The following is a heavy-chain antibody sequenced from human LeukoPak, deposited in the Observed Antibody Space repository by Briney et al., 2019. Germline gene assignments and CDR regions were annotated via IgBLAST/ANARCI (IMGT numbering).Heavy chain of an antibody. CDR1: GGSISTYY. V-gene: IGHV4-59*01. J-gene: IGHJ5*02. CDR2: IFYCGIT. D-gene: IGHD3-10*01. Sequence: SETLSLTCTVSGGSISTYYWSWIRQPPRKGLEWIGYIFYCGITNYNPSLKSRVTISVDTSKNQFSLNQSSVTAGDTAPDYCARDCCYGSGSSLAWFDTWGQGTLVTVSS. CDR3: ARDCCYGSGSSLAWFDT.